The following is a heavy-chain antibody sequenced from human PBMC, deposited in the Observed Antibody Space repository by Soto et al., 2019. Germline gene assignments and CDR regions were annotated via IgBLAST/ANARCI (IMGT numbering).Heavy chain of an antibody. CDR2: ITASGGFT. V-gene: IGHV3-23*01. Sequence: GGSLRLSCVASGFTFDDYGMSWIRQTPGMGLEWLSSITASGGFTKYADSVKGRFTTSRDNPKNTLYLQMNSPRVEDTAVYYCAKDTNGDYIGALDMWGQGIMVTVSS. J-gene: IGHJ3*02. CDR3: AKDTNGDYIGALDM. CDR1: GFTFDDYG. D-gene: IGHD4-17*01.